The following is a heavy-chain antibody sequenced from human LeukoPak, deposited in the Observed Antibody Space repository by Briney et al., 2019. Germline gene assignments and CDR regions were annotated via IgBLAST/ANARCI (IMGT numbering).Heavy chain of an antibody. CDR3: ARGPYYYDF. Sequence: SVKVSCKASGGTFTSYAISWVRQAPGQGLEWMGRIIPIFDTTNYAQKFQGRVTITADKSTTTAYMELSSLRSEDTAVYYCARGPYYYDFWGQGTRVTVSS. V-gene: IGHV1-69*06. D-gene: IGHD3-16*01. J-gene: IGHJ4*02. CDR1: GGTFTSYA. CDR2: IIPIFDTT.